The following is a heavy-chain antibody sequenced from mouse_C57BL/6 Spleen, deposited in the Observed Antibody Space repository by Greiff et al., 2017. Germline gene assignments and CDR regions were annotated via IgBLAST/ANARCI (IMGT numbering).Heavy chain of an antibody. J-gene: IGHJ1*03. CDR1: GFTFSDYY. V-gene: IGHV5-12*01. CDR2: ISNGGGST. D-gene: IGHD1-1*01. CDR3: ARLLRSPYWYFDV. Sequence: DVKLVESGGGLVQPGGSLKLSCAASGFTFSDYYMYWVRQTPEKRLEWVAYISNGGGSTYYPDTVKGRFTISRDNAKNTLYLQMSRLKSEDTAMYYCARLLRSPYWYFDVWGTGTTVTVSS.